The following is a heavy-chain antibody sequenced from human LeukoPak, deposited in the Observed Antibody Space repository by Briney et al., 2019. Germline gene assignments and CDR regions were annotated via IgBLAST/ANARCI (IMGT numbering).Heavy chain of an antibody. CDR2: ISYDGSNK. CDR1: GFTFSSYA. V-gene: IGHV3-30*04. J-gene: IGHJ4*02. Sequence: GGSLRLSCAASGFTFSSYAMHWVRQAPGKGLEWVAVISYDGSNKYYADSVKGRFTISRDNSKNTLYLQMNSLRAEDTAVYYCARASLELHFDYWGQGTLVTVSS. CDR3: ARASLELHFDY. D-gene: IGHD3-10*01.